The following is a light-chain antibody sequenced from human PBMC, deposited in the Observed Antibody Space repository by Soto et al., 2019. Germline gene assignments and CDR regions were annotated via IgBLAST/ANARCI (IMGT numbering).Light chain of an antibody. CDR2: AAS. CDR1: QGISSY. CDR3: QQLNSYPRT. J-gene: IGKJ1*01. V-gene: IGKV1-9*01. Sequence: DIQLTQSPSFLSASVVDRVTITCRASQGISSYLAWYQQKPGKAPKLLIYAASTLQSGVPSRFSGSGSGTEFTLTISSLQPEDFATYYCQQLNSYPRTFGQGTTVDIK.